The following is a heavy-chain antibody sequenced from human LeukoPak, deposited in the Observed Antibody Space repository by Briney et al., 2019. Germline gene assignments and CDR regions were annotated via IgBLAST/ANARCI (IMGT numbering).Heavy chain of an antibody. CDR2: ISAYNGNT. V-gene: IGHV1-18*01. CDR1: GYTFTSYG. Sequence: ASVKVSCKASGYTFTSYGISWVRQAPGQGLEWMGWISAYNGNTNYAQKLQGRVTMTTDTSTSTAYMELRSLRSDDTAVYYCATDLPDYGPISGAFDIWGQGTMVTVSS. CDR3: ATDLPDYGPISGAFDI. D-gene: IGHD4-17*01. J-gene: IGHJ3*02.